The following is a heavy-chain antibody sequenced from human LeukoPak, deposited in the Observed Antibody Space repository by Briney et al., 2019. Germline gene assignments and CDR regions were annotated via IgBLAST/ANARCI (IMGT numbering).Heavy chain of an antibody. D-gene: IGHD2-15*01. CDR1: GFTSSSYW. V-gene: IGHV3-7*01. CDR2: IKQDGSEK. Sequence: GGSLRLSCAASGFTSSSYWMSWVRQAPGKGLEWVANIKQDGSEKYYVDSVKGRFTISRDNAKNSLYLQMNSLRAEDTAVYYCARGLGYCSGGNCYGASVYWGQGTLVTVSS. CDR3: ARGLGYCSGGNCYGASVY. J-gene: IGHJ4*02.